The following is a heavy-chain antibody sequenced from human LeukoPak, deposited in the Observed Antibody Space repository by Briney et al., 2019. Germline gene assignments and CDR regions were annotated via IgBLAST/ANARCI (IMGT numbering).Heavy chain of an antibody. CDR2: IYYSGST. V-gene: IGHV4-59*01. D-gene: IGHD2-2*01. J-gene: IGHJ5*02. CDR1: GGSISNSY. Sequence: SETLSLTCTVSGGSISNSYWSWIRQPPGKGLEWIGYIYYSGSTNYNPSLKSRVTISVDTSKNQFSLKLSSVTAADTAVYYCAREVVVVPAAWFDPWGQGTLVTVSS. CDR3: AREVVVVPAAWFDP.